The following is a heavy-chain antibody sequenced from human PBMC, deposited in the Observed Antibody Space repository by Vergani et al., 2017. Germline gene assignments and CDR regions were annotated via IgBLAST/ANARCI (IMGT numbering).Heavy chain of an antibody. J-gene: IGHJ6*02. Sequence: QVQLQESGPGLVKPSETLSLTCTVSGGSISSYYWSWIRQPPGKGLEWIGYIYYSGSTNYNPSLKSRVTISVDKSKTQFSLKLSSVTAADTAVYYCARDAGRDWYSNYYYGMDVWGQGTTVTVSS. CDR1: GGSISSYY. CDR2: IYYSGST. CDR3: ARDAGRDWYSNYYYGMDV. V-gene: IGHV4-59*01. D-gene: IGHD6-19*01.